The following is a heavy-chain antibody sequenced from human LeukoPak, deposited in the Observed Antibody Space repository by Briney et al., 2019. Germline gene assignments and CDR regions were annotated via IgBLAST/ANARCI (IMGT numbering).Heavy chain of an antibody. Sequence: GGSLRLSCTASGFTFNNYAMTWVRQAPGKGLEWVSSISGSGGSTYYADSVKGRFTISRDNSKNTLYLQMNSLRAEDTAVYYCARDFSGSFTLDPWGQGTLVTVSS. CDR3: ARDFSGSFTLDP. CDR2: ISGSGGST. CDR1: GFTFNNYA. D-gene: IGHD1-26*01. V-gene: IGHV3-23*01. J-gene: IGHJ5*02.